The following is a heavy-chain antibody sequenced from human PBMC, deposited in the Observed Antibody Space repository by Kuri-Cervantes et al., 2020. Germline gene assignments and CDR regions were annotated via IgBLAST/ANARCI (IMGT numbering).Heavy chain of an antibody. V-gene: IGHV3-30-3*01. Sequence: GESLKISCAASGFTFSSYWMHWVRQAPGKGLEWVAVISYDGSNKYYADSVKGRFTISRDNSKNTLYLQMNSLRAEDTAVYYCASHRVGSDYWGQGTLVTVSS. CDR2: ISYDGSNK. J-gene: IGHJ4*02. CDR1: GFTFSSYW. CDR3: ASHRVGSDY. D-gene: IGHD3-10*01.